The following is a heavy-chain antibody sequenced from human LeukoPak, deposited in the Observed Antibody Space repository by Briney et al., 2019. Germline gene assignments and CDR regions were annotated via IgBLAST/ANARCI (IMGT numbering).Heavy chain of an antibody. Sequence: SQTLSLTCAVSGGSISSGGYSWSWIRQPPGKGLEWIGYIYHSGSTYYNPSLKSRVTISVDRSKNQFSLKLSSVTAADTAVYYCARGDYGGNSGRSFDIWGQGTMVTVSS. CDR3: ARGDYGGNSGRSFDI. J-gene: IGHJ3*02. D-gene: IGHD4-23*01. V-gene: IGHV4-30-2*01. CDR2: IYHSGST. CDR1: GGSISSGGYS.